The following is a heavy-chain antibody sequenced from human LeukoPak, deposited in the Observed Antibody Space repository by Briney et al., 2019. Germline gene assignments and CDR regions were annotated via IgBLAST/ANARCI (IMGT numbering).Heavy chain of an antibody. Sequence: PGGSLRLSCAASGFTFRSYLMSWVRQAPGKGLEWVANIKQDGSEKYYVDSVKGRFTISRDNAKNSLYLQMNSLRAEDTAVYYCARDRGAVAATWFDYWGQGTLVTVSS. D-gene: IGHD6-19*01. CDR2: IKQDGSEK. J-gene: IGHJ4*02. CDR1: GFTFRSYL. CDR3: ARDRGAVAATWFDY. V-gene: IGHV3-7*01.